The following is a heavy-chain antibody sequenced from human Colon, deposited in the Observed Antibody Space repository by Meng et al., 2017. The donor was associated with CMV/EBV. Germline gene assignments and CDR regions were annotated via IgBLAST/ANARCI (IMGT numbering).Heavy chain of an antibody. Sequence: GGSLRLSCAGSGFMFSDYSMYWVRQAPGKGLEWMAVIWFTGNNKNFADSVKGRFTISRDNSNNTVYLQMNSLRAEDTALYYCAKDDCSGGSCYSGIYYYYGMDVWGQGTTVTVSS. CDR3: AKDDCSGGSCYSGIYYYYGMDV. V-gene: IGHV3-30*02. D-gene: IGHD2-15*01. J-gene: IGHJ6*02. CDR1: GFMFSDYS. CDR2: IWFTGNNK.